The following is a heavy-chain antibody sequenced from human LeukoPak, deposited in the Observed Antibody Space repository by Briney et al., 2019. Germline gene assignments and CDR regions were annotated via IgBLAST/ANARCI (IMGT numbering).Heavy chain of an antibody. CDR1: GGSISSYY. CDR3: ASAPFSPYYFDY. V-gene: IGHV4-59*01. CDR2: IYYSGST. Sequence: SETLSLTCTVSGGSISSYYWSWIRQPPGKGLEWIGYIYYSGSTNYNPPLKSRVTISVDTSKNQFSLKLSSVTAADTAVYYCASAPFSPYYFDYWGQGTLVTVSS. D-gene: IGHD3-3*01. J-gene: IGHJ4*02.